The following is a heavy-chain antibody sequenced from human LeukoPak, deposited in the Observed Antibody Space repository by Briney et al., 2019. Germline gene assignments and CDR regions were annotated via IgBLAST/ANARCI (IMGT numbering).Heavy chain of an antibody. J-gene: IGHJ3*02. CDR1: GGTFSSYA. Sequence: ASVKVSCKASGGTFSSYAISWVRQAPGQGLEWMGGIIPIFGTANYAQKFQGRVTITADESTSTAYMELSSLRSEDTAVYYCARDRASSSSSGAFDIWGQGTMVTVSS. D-gene: IGHD6-6*01. CDR3: ARDRASSSSSGAFDI. V-gene: IGHV1-69*13. CDR2: IIPIFGTA.